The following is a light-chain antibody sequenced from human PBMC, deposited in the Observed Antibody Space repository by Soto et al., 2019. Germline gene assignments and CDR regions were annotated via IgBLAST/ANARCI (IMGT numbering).Light chain of an antibody. CDR3: NSFRVNRLYV. CDR1: SSDVGGYNA. Sequence: QSVLAQPASVSGSPGQTITISCTGTSSDVGGYNAVSWYQHHPGKAPKLIIYEVTHRPAGVSGRFSASKSGNTASLTISGLQAEDEADYYCNSFRVNRLYVFGTGTK. V-gene: IGLV2-14*01. J-gene: IGLJ1*01. CDR2: EVT.